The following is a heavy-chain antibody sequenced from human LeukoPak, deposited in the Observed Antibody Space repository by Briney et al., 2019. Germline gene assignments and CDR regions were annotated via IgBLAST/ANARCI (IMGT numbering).Heavy chain of an antibody. Sequence: ASVKVSCKASGGTFSSYAISWVRQAPGQGLEWMGGIIPIFGTANYAQKFQGRVTITTAESTSTAYMELSRLRSEDTAVYYCASLQFPVELPAARHHYYSRAVGGKRTTATV. CDR2: IIPIFGTA. V-gene: IGHV1-69*05. D-gene: IGHD2-2*01. J-gene: IGHJ6*03. CDR1: GGTFSSYA. CDR3: ASLQFPVELPAARHHYYSRAV.